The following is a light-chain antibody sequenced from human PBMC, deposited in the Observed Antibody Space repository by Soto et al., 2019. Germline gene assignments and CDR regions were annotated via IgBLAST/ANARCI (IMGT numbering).Light chain of an antibody. Sequence: DIQMTQSPSSLSASVGDRVTITCRASQSINSYLNWYQQKPRKAPKLLSYAASSLQSGVPSRFSGSGSGTDFTLTISSLQPEDFATYYCQQSYSSLLTFGGGTKVEIK. CDR3: QQSYSSLLT. V-gene: IGKV1-39*01. CDR2: AAS. CDR1: QSINSY. J-gene: IGKJ4*01.